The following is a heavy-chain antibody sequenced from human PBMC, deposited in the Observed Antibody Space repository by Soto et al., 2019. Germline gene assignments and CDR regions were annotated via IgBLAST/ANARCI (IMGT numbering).Heavy chain of an antibody. D-gene: IGHD6-13*01. CDR3: ARFGIAAAGTLLSYYGMDV. V-gene: IGHV1-18*04. CDR1: GYTFTSYG. J-gene: IGHJ6*02. Sequence: ASVKVSCKASGYTFTSYGISCVRQAPGQGLEWMGWISAYNGNTNYAQKLQGRVTMTTDTSTSTAYMELRSLRSDDTAVYYCARFGIAAAGTLLSYYGMDVWGQGTTVTVSS. CDR2: ISAYNGNT.